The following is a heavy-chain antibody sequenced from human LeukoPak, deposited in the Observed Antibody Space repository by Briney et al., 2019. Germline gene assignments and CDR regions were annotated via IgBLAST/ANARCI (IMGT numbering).Heavy chain of an antibody. CDR1: GFTFSSYA. CDR2: ISSNGGST. V-gene: IGHV3-64*01. J-gene: IGHJ6*03. Sequence: GGSLRLSCAASGFTFSSYAMHWVRQAPGKGLEYVSAISSNGGSTYYANSVKGRFTISRDNSKNTLYLQMGSLRAEDMAVYYCARGVYCGGDFHCYYYMDVWGKGTTVTISS. CDR3: ARGVYCGGDFHCYYYMDV. D-gene: IGHD2-21*01.